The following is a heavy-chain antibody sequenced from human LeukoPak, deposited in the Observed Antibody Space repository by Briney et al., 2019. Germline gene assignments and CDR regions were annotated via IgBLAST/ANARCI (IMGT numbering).Heavy chain of an antibody. CDR3: VREGGGTGTFDY. V-gene: IGHV3-53*04. J-gene: IGHJ4*02. CDR1: GFTVSRNY. CDR2: IYSGGNT. Sequence: WGSLCLSCAASGFTVSRNYMSWVCQAPGKGLEWVSVIYSGGNTYYADSVKGRFTISRHNLKNTLYLQMNSLRAEDTAVYYCVREGGGTGTFDYWGQGTLVTVSS. D-gene: IGHD1-1*01.